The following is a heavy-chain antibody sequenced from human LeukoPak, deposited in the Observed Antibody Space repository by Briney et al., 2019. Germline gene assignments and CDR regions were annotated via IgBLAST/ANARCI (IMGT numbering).Heavy chain of an antibody. CDR1: GYTFTGCG. CDR2: ISAYNGNT. D-gene: IGHD3-9*01. Sequence: ASVKVSCKASGYTFTGCGISWVRQAPGQGLEWMGWISAYNGNTNYAQKLQGRVTMTTDTSTSTAYMELRSLRSDDTAVYYCARVIGVRYFDWLLPWGQGTLVTVSS. CDR3: ARVIGVRYFDWLLP. V-gene: IGHV1-18*01. J-gene: IGHJ5*02.